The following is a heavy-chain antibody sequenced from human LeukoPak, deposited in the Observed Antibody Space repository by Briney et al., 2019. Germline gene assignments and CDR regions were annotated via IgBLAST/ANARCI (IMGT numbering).Heavy chain of an antibody. V-gene: IGHV4-39*01. CDR3: ARSDYSSSWYWFDP. J-gene: IGHJ5*02. CDR1: GGSITSSSYY. D-gene: IGHD6-13*01. Sequence: PSETLSLTCTVSGGSITSSSYYWGWIRQPPGKGLEWIGNIFYSGSTYYNPSRKSRVTISVDTSKNQFFLKLSSVTAADTAVYYCARSDYSSSWYWFDPWGQGTLVTVSS. CDR2: IFYSGST.